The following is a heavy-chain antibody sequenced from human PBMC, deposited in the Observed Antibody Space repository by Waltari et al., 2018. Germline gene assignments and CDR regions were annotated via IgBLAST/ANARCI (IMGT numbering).Heavy chain of an antibody. V-gene: IGHV3-15*01. CDR3: TTGLTSNDAFDI. CDR2: ITSRRDGGTT. D-gene: IGHD2-21*02. CDR1: GGSISSHY. Sequence: VQLQESGPGLVKPSETLSLTCTVSGGSISSHYWSWVRQAPGKGLEWVGRITSRRDGGTTDYAAPVKGRFTISRDDSENMLYLQLNSLRTEDTAIYYCTTGLTSNDAFDIWGQGTMVTVSS. J-gene: IGHJ3*02.